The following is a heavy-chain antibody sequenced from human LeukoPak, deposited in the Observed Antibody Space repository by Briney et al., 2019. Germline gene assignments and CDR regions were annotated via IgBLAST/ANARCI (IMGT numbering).Heavy chain of an antibody. D-gene: IGHD1-26*01. CDR2: IRQDGSEI. CDR3: ARDKIVGATYFDY. Sequence: PGGSLRLSCAASGFTFSNYWMSWVRQAPGKGLEWVANIRQDGSEIYYVDSVKGRFTISRDNAKNSLFLQMSSLRAEDTAVYYRARDKIVGATYFDYWGQGTLVTVSS. V-gene: IGHV3-7*01. J-gene: IGHJ4*02. CDR1: GFTFSNYW.